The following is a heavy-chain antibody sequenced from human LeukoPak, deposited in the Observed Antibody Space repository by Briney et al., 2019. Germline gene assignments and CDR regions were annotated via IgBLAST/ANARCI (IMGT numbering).Heavy chain of an antibody. CDR3: ARRHGYSYSD. Sequence: SETLSLTCTVSGGSISSYYWSWIRQPPGKGLEWIGYIYYSGSTNYNPSLKSRVTISVDTSKNQFSLKLSSVTAADTAVYYCARRHGYSYSDWGQGTLVTVSS. J-gene: IGHJ4*02. CDR2: IYYSGST. V-gene: IGHV4-59*08. CDR1: GGSISSYY. D-gene: IGHD5-18*01.